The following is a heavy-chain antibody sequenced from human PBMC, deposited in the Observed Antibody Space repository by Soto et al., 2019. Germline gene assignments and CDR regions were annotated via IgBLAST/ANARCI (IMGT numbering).Heavy chain of an antibody. V-gene: IGHV4-59*01. J-gene: IGHJ4*02. Sequence: SETLSLTCTVSGGSISSYYWTWIRQPPGKGLEWIGYINYTGSTNYNPSLKSRVTISVDTSKSQFSLKLSSVTAADTAVYYCANAPSGYSYGPYYFDYWGQGTLVTVSS. D-gene: IGHD5-18*01. CDR3: ANAPSGYSYGPYYFDY. CDR2: INYTGST. CDR1: GGSISSYY.